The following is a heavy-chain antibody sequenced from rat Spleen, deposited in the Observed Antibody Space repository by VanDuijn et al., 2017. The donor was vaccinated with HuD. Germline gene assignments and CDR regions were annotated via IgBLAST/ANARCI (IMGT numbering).Heavy chain of an antibody. Sequence: EVQLVESDGGLVQPGRSLKLSCTASGLTVDTYGMAWVRQTPTKGLEWVASISAGGADTYYRDSVKGRFTISRDDAKNTQSLQMDSLRSEDTATYYCTTDGYYDYWGQGVMVTVSS. CDR3: TTDGYYDY. CDR1: GLTVDTYG. CDR2: ISAGGADT. V-gene: IGHV5S14*01. J-gene: IGHJ2*01. D-gene: IGHD1-11*01.